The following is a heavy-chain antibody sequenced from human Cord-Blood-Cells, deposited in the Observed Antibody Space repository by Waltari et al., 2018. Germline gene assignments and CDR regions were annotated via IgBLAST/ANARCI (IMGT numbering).Heavy chain of an antibody. J-gene: IGHJ4*02. CDR2: INHSGST. Sequence: QVQLQQWGAGLLKPSETLSLTCAVSGGSFSGSYWSWIRQPPGKGLEWIGEINHSGSTNYNPSLKSRVTISVDTSKNQFSLKLSSVTAADTAVYYCARGHGELLSSTSCFDYWGQGTLVTVSS. CDR3: ARGHGELLSSTSCFDY. CDR1: GGSFSGSY. V-gene: IGHV4-34*01. D-gene: IGHD2-2*01.